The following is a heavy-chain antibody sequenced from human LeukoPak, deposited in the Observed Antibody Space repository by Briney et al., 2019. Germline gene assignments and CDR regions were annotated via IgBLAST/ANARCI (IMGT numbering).Heavy chain of an antibody. CDR2: INHSGST. V-gene: IGHV4-34*01. Sequence: SETLSLACAVYGGSFSGYYWSWIRQPPGKGLEWIGEINHSGSTNYNPSLKSRVTISVDTPKNQFSLKLSSVTAADTAVYYCARRGDQGATDYWGQGTLVTVSS. CDR3: ARRGDQGATDY. J-gene: IGHJ4*02. CDR1: GGSFSGYY. D-gene: IGHD1-26*01.